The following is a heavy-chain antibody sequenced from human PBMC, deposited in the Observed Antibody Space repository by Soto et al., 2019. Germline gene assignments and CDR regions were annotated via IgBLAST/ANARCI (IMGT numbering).Heavy chain of an antibody. V-gene: IGHV5-51*01. Sequence: GDYLKSSCKGSGYSFNTYWIAWVRHMPGKGLEWMGIIHPGNSDARYSPSFQGHVTISADKSISTAYLQRSSLQASDTAMYFCVRNNGARYYYSTSGSLDYWGQGSLVAAS. CDR3: VRNNGARYYYSTSGSLDY. D-gene: IGHD3-10*01. CDR2: IHPGNSDA. J-gene: IGHJ4*02. CDR1: GYSFNTYW.